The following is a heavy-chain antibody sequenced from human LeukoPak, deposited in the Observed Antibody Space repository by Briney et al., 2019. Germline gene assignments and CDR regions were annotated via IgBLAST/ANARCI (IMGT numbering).Heavy chain of an antibody. CDR2: MNPNSGNT. J-gene: IGHJ4*02. D-gene: IGHD2-8*02. Sequence: GASVKVSCKASGYTFTSHDINWVRQATGQGLEWMGWMNPNSGNTGYAQQFQGRVTMTRNTSISTAYMELNSLKSEDTAVYYCARAHCTGGFCPALYWGQGTLVTVSS. CDR3: ARAHCTGGFCPALY. CDR1: GYTFTSHD. V-gene: IGHV1-8*01.